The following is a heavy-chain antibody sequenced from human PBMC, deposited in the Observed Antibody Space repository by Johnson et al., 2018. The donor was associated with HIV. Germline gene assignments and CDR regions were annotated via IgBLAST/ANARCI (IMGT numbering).Heavy chain of an antibody. J-gene: IGHJ3*02. Sequence: QVQLVESGGGVVQPGRSLRLSCAASGFTFSSYAMHWVRQAPGKGLEWVAVISYDGSNKYYADSVKGRFTISRDNSKNTLYLQMNSLRAGDTAVYYCARLSWDSDAFDIWGQGTMVTVSS. D-gene: IGHD1-26*01. CDR2: ISYDGSNK. CDR1: GFTFSSYA. V-gene: IGHV3-30*04. CDR3: ARLSWDSDAFDI.